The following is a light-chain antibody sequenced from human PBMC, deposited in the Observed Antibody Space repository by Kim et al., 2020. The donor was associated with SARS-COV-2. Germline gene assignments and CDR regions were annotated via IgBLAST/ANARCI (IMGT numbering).Light chain of an antibody. V-gene: IGKV1-33*01. CDR2: DGR. CDR3: QQYDDLPYT. CDR1: QDMSNS. J-gene: IGKJ2*01. Sequence: GDKVTIPCQATQDMSNSSDSYQQKPGKPPQLLSHDGRTLDTGVSSRFSGGGSGTDFTFTISSLQPEDIATYYCQQYDDLPYTFGQGTKLEI.